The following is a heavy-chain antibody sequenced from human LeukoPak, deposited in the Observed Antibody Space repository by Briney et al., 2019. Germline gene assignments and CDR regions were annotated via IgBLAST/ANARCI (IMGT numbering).Heavy chain of an antibody. CDR3: ARNPILGYCSSTSCYVFDY. V-gene: IGHV3-23*01. J-gene: IGHJ4*02. CDR2: ISGSGGST. D-gene: IGHD2-2*01. CDR1: GFTFSSYA. Sequence: GGSLRLSCAASGFTFSSYAMSWVRQAPGKGLEWVSAISGSGGSTYYADSVKGRFTISRDNSKNTLYLQMNSPRAEDTAVYYCARNPILGYCSSTSCYVFDYWGQGTLVTVSS.